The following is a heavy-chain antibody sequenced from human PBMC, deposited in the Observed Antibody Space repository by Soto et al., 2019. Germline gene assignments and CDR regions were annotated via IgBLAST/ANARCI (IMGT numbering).Heavy chain of an antibody. CDR1: GFTFSSYG. CDR2: ISYDGSNK. CDR3: AARQTRITIFGVVPNQADYGMDV. Sequence: GGSLRLSCAASGFTFSSYGMHWVRQAPGKGLEWVAVISYDGSNKYYADSVKGRFTISRDNSKNTLYLQMNSLRAEDTAVYYCAARQTRITIFGVVPNQADYGMDVWGQGTTVTVSS. J-gene: IGHJ6*02. D-gene: IGHD3-3*01. V-gene: IGHV3-30*03.